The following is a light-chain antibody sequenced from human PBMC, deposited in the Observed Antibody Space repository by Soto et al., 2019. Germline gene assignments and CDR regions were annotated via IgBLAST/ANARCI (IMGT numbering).Light chain of an antibody. CDR1: QSVISNF. CDR3: QQYCTSPRK. V-gene: IGKV3-20*01. J-gene: IGKJ1*01. Sequence: DIVLTQSPGTLSLSPGERATLSCRASQSVISNFLAWYQQKPGQAPRLLIYGASSRATGIPDRFSGSGSGTAFTLTISRLEPEDFAVYYCQQYCTSPRKFGQGTKVDVK. CDR2: GAS.